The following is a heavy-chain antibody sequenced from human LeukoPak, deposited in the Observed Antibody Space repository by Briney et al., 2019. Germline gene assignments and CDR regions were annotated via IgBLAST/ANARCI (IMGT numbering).Heavy chain of an antibody. CDR2: ISYDGSNK. V-gene: IGHV3-30-3*01. D-gene: IGHD4-11*01. Sequence: GGSLRLSCAASGFTFSSYAMHWVRQAPGKGLEWVAVISYDGSNKYYADSVKGRFTISRDNSENTLYLQMNSLRAEDTAVYYCARGDFYSNYFAYWGQGILVTVSS. CDR3: ARGDFYSNYFAY. CDR1: GFTFSSYA. J-gene: IGHJ4*02.